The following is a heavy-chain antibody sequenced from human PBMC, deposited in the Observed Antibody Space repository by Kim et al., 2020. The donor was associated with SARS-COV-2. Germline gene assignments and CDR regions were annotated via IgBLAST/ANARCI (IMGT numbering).Heavy chain of an antibody. Sequence: TNYNPSLKSRVTISVDTSKNQFSLKLSSATAADTAVYYCARGDPVTTLGYWGQGTLVTVSS. D-gene: IGHD4-17*01. V-gene: IGHV4-34*01. CDR3: ARGDPVTTLGY. J-gene: IGHJ4*02. CDR2: T.